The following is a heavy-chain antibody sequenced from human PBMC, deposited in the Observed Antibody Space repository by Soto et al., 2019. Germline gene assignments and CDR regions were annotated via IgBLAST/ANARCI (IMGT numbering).Heavy chain of an antibody. CDR2: IYYSGST. V-gene: IGHV4-59*01. D-gene: IGHD1-1*01. CDR1: GGSISSYY. CDR3: AREDWNDGYGMDV. Sequence: PSETLSLTCTVSGGSISSYYSSWIRQPPGKGLEWIGYIYYSGSTNYNPSLKSRVTISVDTSKNQFSLKLSSVTAADTAVYYCAREDWNDGYGMDVWGQGTTVTVS. J-gene: IGHJ6*02.